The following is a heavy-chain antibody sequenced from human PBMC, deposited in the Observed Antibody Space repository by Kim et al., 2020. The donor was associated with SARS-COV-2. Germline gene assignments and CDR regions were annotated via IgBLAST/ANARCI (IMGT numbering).Heavy chain of an antibody. CDR1: GFTFSSYS. V-gene: IGHV3-21*01. CDR2: ISSSSSYI. CDR3: AVASCYDISGYSTGFGY. D-gene: IGHD3-22*01. J-gene: IGHJ4*02. Sequence: GGSLRLSCAASGFTFSSYSMNWVRQAPGKGLEWVSSISSSSSYIYYADSVKGRFTISRDNAKNSLYLQMNSLRAGDTAVYYCAVASCYDISGYSTGFGYWGQGTLVTVSS.